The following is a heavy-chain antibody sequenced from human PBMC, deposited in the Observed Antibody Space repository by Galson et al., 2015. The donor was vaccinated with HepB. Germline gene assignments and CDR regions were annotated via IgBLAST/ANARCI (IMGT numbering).Heavy chain of an antibody. V-gene: IGHV1-46*01. J-gene: IGHJ5*02. D-gene: IGHD2-15*01. Sequence: SVKVSCKASGYTLTSYFIHWVRQAPGQGLEWMGIINPSTGSTTYAQKFQGRVTMTRDTSTSTVYMELSSLRSEDTAVYYCARQGGDCSGGSCYALKNWLDPWGQGTLVTVSS. CDR2: INPSTGST. CDR3: ARQGGDCSGGSCYALKNWLDP. CDR1: GYTLTSYF.